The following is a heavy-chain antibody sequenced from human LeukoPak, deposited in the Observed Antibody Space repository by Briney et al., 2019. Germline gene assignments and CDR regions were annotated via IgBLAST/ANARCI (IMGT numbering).Heavy chain of an antibody. J-gene: IGHJ4*02. CDR2: IYPGDSDT. Sequence: GESLKISCKGSGYSFTSYWIGWVRQVPGKGLEWMGIIYPGDSDTRYSPSFQGQVTISADKSISTAYLQWSSLKASDTAVYYCARLQRCSSTSCFHFDYWGQGTLVTVSS. CDR1: GYSFTSYW. D-gene: IGHD2-2*01. V-gene: IGHV5-51*01. CDR3: ARLQRCSSTSCFHFDY.